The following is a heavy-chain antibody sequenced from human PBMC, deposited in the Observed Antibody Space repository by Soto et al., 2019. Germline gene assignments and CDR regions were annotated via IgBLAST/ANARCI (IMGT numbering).Heavy chain of an antibody. CDR2: ISAHNGNT. Sequence: QVHLVQSGAEVKKPGASVKVSCKGSGYAFTTYGITWVRQAPGQGLEWMGWISAHNGNTNYAQKLQGRVTVTRDTXTSXXXXXLRXXRSDDTAVYYCARGRYGDYWGQGALVTVSS. CDR3: ARGRYGDY. CDR1: GYAFTTYG. J-gene: IGHJ4*02. D-gene: IGHD1-1*01. V-gene: IGHV1-18*01.